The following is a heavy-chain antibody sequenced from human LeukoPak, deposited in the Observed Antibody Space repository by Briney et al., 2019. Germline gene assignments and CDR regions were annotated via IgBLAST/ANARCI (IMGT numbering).Heavy chain of an antibody. CDR1: GFTFSSYA. V-gene: IGHV3-30-3*01. CDR3: AREDTAMVRGMDV. Sequence: GGSLRLSCAASGFTFSSYAMHWVRQAPGKGLEWVAVISYDGSNKYYAGSVKGRFTISRDNSKNTLYLQMNSLRAEDTAVYYCAREDTAMVRGMDVWGQGTTVTVSS. CDR2: ISYDGSNK. J-gene: IGHJ6*02. D-gene: IGHD5-18*01.